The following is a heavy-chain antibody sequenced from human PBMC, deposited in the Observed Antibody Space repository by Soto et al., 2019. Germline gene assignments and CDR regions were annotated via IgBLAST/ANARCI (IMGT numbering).Heavy chain of an antibody. D-gene: IGHD1-1*01. CDR2: IFWNDDK. CDR1: GFSFSTSGAG. CDR3: AHRRGASTTGGAFDI. J-gene: IGHJ3*02. Sequence: QITVKESGPTLVTPTQTLTLTCTFSGFSFSTSGAGVGWIRQPPGKALGWLALIFWNDDKRYTPSLNSRLTITTDTSRMQVVLTMSNLDPVDTATYFCAHRRGASTTGGAFDIWGLGTKVTVSS. V-gene: IGHV2-5*01.